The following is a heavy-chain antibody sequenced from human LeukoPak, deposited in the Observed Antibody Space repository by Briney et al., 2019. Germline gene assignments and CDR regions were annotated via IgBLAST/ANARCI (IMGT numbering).Heavy chain of an antibody. CDR3: ARDLSYYGSGSYSIDY. CDR1: GFNFNYYG. D-gene: IGHD3-10*01. CDR2: IRYDGSNK. V-gene: IGHV3-33*01. Sequence: PGGSLRLSCAASGFNFNYYGMDWVRQASGKGLEWVAGIRYDGSNKWYADSMKGRFTISRDNSKNTVYLQMNSLRAEDTAVYYCARDLSYYGSGSYSIDYWGQGTLVTVSS. J-gene: IGHJ4*02.